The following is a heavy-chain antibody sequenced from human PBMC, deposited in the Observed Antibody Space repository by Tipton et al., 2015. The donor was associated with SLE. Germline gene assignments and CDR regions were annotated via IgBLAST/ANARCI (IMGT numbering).Heavy chain of an antibody. CDR2: IKSKTDGGTT. J-gene: IGHJ4*02. CDR3: TTDRYLTFDY. V-gene: IGHV3-15*01. CDR1: GFTVSINY. Sequence: SLRLSCAASGFTVSINYMSWVRQAPGKGLEWVGRIKSKTDGGTTDYAAPVKGRFTISRDDSKNTLYLQMNSLKTEDTAVYYCTTDRYLTFDYWGQGTLVTVSS. D-gene: IGHD2-2*02.